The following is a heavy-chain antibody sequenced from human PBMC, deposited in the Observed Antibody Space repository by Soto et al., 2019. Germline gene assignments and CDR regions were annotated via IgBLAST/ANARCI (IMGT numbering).Heavy chain of an antibody. V-gene: IGHV5-10-1*01. CDR3: ARHPYVVVNAQNWFDP. CDR1: GYSFTSYW. J-gene: IGHJ5*02. Sequence: EESLTSSCKGSGYSFTSYWIIWVRQMPGKGLEWMGRIDPSDSYTNYSPSFQGHVTISADKCISTAYLQWSSLKASGTAMCYCARHPYVVVNAQNWFDPWGQGTMVTVSS. D-gene: IGHD2-21*01. CDR2: IDPSDSYT.